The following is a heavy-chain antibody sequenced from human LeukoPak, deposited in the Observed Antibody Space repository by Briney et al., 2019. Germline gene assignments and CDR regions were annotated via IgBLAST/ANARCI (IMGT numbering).Heavy chain of an antibody. V-gene: IGHV3-7*01. D-gene: IGHD5-18*01. CDR3: ARVGGRYSPIGY. J-gene: IGHJ4*02. CDR1: GFTFSSYW. Sequence: GGSLRLSCAASGFTFSSYWMSWVRQAPGKGLEWVASMKQDGSEKYYVDSVTGRFTISRDNAKNSLYLQMNSLRAEDTAVYYCARVGGRYSPIGYWGQGTLVTVSS. CDR2: MKQDGSEK.